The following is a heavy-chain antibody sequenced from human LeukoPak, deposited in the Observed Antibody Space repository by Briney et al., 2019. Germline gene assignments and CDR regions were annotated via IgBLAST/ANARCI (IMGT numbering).Heavy chain of an antibody. CDR1: GFTFSNAW. CDR2: IKSKTDGGTT. Sequence: GGSLRLSCAASGFTFSNAWMSWVRQAPGKGLERVGRIKSKTDGGTTDYAAPVRGRFTISRDDSKNTLYLQMNSLKTEDTAVYYCTTEVLRFLEWFEADYYYYYMDVWGKGTTVTVSS. D-gene: IGHD3-3*01. V-gene: IGHV3-15*01. CDR3: TTEVLRFLEWFEADYYYYYMDV. J-gene: IGHJ6*03.